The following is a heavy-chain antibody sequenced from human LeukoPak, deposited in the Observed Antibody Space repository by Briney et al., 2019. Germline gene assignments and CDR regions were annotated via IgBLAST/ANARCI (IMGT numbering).Heavy chain of an antibody. CDR2: ISYDGSNK. J-gene: IGHJ6*02. CDR3: ARDASTYGMDV. V-gene: IGHV3-30*03. CDR1: GFTFSSYG. Sequence: PGGSLRLSCAASGFTFSSYGMRWVRQAPGKGLEWVAVISYDGSNKYYADSVKGRFTISRDNSKNTLYLQMNSLRAEDTAVYYCARDASTYGMDVWGQGTTVTVSS.